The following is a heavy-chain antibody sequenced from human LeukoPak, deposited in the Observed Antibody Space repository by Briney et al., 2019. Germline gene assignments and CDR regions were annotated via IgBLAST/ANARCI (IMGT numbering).Heavy chain of an antibody. CDR2: ISSSSSYI. CDR1: GFTFSSYS. J-gene: IGHJ4*02. V-gene: IGHV3-21*04. CDR3: AKRDC. Sequence: PGGSLRLSCAASGFTFSSYSMNWVRQTPGKGLEWVSSISSSSSYIFYADSVKGRFTMSRDNAKKSLFLQMNTLRAEDTAVYYCAKRDCWGQGTLVTVSS.